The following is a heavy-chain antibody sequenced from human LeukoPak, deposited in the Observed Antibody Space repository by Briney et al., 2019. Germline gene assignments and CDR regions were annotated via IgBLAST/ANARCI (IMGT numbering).Heavy chain of an antibody. Sequence: GGSLRLSCAASGFTFSSYAMHWVRQAPGKGLEWVAVISYDGSNKYYADSVKGRFTISRDNSKNTLYLQMNSLRAEDTAVYYCARDVVVVPAAILDYWGQGTQVTVSS. J-gene: IGHJ4*02. D-gene: IGHD2-2*02. V-gene: IGHV3-30-3*01. CDR3: ARDVVVVPAAILDY. CDR2: ISYDGSNK. CDR1: GFTFSSYA.